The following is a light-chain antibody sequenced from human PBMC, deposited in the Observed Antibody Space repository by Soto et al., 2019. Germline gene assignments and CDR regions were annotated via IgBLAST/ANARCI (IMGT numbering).Light chain of an antibody. V-gene: IGKV4-1*01. CDR3: QQYYSTLPIT. CDR1: QSVLYSSNNKNY. J-gene: IGKJ5*01. CDR2: WAS. Sequence: DIVMTQSPDSLAVSLGERATINCKSSQSVLYSSNNKNYLAWYQQKPGQPPKLLIYWASTRESGVPDRFSGSGSGTDFTLTITSLQAEDLAVYYCQQYYSTLPITFGQGTRLEIK.